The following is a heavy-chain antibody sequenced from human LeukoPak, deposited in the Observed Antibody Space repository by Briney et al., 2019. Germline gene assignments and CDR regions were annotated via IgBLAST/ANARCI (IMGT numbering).Heavy chain of an antibody. D-gene: IGHD3-9*01. V-gene: IGHV4-59*01. Sequence: SETLSLTCTVSGGSISSYYWSWIRQPPGKGLEWIGYIYYSGSTNYNPSLKSRVTIPVDTSKNQFSLRLSSVTAADTAVYYCARGGRHDILTGYYNYWGQGTLVTVSS. CDR1: GGSISSYY. J-gene: IGHJ4*02. CDR2: IYYSGST. CDR3: ARGGRHDILTGYYNY.